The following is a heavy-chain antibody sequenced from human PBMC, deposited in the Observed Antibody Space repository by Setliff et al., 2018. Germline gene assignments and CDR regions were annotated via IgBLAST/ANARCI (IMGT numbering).Heavy chain of an antibody. D-gene: IGHD5-12*01. Sequence: SQTLSLTCSVLGDSLSSGTQYWAWIRQPPGKGLEWIGNINYSGSTYYNPSLKSRVTMSVDASKNQVSLKVTSVTAEDTAVYYCAKVDIDYIMTRDNTWQYIFYMDVWGRGTTVTVSS. CDR3: AKVDIDYIMTRDNTWQYIFYMDV. V-gene: IGHV4-39*01. CDR2: INYSGST. CDR1: GDSLSSGTQY. J-gene: IGHJ6*03.